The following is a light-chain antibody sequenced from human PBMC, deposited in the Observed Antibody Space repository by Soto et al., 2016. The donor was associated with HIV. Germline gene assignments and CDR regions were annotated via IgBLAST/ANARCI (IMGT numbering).Light chain of an antibody. CDR1: NIASKS. Sequence: SYVLTQPPSVSVAPGETARITCGGSNIASKSVHWYQQKPGQAPVLVIYDDTDRPSGIPETFSGSNSANTATLTISRVEAGDEADYYCQVWDSTSDHVVFGGGTKLTVL. CDR2: DDT. J-gene: IGLJ2*01. CDR3: QVWDSTSDHVV. V-gene: IGLV3-21*04.